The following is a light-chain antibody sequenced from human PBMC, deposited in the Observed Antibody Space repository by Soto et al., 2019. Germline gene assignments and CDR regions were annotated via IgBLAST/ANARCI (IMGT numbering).Light chain of an antibody. V-gene: IGKV3-11*01. J-gene: IGKJ5*01. Sequence: EIVLTQSPATLSLSPGERDTISCRASQSVSTYLAWYQQKPGQAPRLLIYHASNRATGIPARFSGSGSGTDFTLAISSLEPEDFAVYYCQQRSNWPPITFGQGTRLEIK. CDR2: HAS. CDR1: QSVSTY. CDR3: QQRSNWPPIT.